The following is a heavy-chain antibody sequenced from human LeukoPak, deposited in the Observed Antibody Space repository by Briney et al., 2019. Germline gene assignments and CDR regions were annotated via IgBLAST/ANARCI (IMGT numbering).Heavy chain of an antibody. Sequence: GASVKVSCKASGYTFTSYDINWVRQATGQGLEWMGWMNPNSGNTGYAQKFQGRVTMTRNTSISTAYMELSSLRSEDTAVYYCARAKTYSSGYPHQVDWFDPWGQGTLVTVSS. CDR1: GYTFTSYD. D-gene: IGHD3-22*01. CDR2: MNPNSGNT. V-gene: IGHV1-8*01. CDR3: ARAKTYSSGYPHQVDWFDP. J-gene: IGHJ5*02.